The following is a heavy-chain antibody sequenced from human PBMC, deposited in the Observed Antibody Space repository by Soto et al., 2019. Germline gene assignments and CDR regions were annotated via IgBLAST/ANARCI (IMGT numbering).Heavy chain of an antibody. CDR2: IKSKTDGGTT. CDR3: TEGTRF. CDR1: GFTFSTAW. V-gene: IGHV3-15*01. Sequence: GGSLRLSCAASGFTFSTAWMSWVRQAPGKGLEWVGRIKSKTDGGTTDCAAPVKGRFSISRDDSKDTLYLQMDSLKVEDTAVYYCTEGTRFWGQGTLVTVS. J-gene: IGHJ4*02. D-gene: IGHD4-17*01.